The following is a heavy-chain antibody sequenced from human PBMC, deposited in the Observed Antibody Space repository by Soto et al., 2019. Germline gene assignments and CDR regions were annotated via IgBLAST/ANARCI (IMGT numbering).Heavy chain of an antibody. CDR3: ARDYGYGVYHKCYFDL. D-gene: IGHD4-17*01. V-gene: IGHV1-69*12. CDR2: IIPIFGTA. CDR1: GGTFSSYA. Sequence: QVQLVQSGAEVKKPGSSVKVSCKASGGTFSSYAISWVRQAPGQGLEWMGGIIPIFGTANYAQKFQGRVTITADEPTSTAYMELSSLRSEDTAVYYCARDYGYGVYHKCYFDLWGRGTLVTVSS. J-gene: IGHJ2*01.